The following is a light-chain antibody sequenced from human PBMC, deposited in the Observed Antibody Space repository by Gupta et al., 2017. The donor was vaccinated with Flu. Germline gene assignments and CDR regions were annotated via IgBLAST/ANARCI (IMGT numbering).Light chain of an antibody. CDR1: SSNIGSNA. V-gene: IGLV1-44*01. J-gene: IGLJ1*01. CDR3: AAWDDSLNGHYA. CDR2: GSN. Sequence: SSNIGSNAVNWYQQVPGTSPKLLIYGSNQRPSGVPDRFAGSKSGTSASLAIRGLQSEDEADYYCAAWDDSLNGHYAFGTGTKVTVL.